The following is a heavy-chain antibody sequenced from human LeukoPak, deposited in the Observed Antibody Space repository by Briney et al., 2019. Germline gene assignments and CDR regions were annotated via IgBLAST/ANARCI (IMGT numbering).Heavy chain of an antibody. J-gene: IGHJ4*02. D-gene: IGHD1-26*01. CDR2: IFDNGTI. V-gene: IGHV4-39*01. Sequence: SETLSLTCTVSGVSIRSSNYFWGWIRQPPGKGLEWIGTIFDNGTIYYRQSLKARVTISVDTSKNQFSLNLRSLTATDTAVYYCAYTRSYDLFEFWGQGTLVTVSS. CDR1: GVSIRSSNYF. CDR3: AYTRSYDLFEF.